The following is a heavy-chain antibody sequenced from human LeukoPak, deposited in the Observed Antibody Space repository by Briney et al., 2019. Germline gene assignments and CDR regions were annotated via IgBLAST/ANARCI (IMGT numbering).Heavy chain of an antibody. Sequence: GGSLRLSCAASGFTFSSYWMSWVRQAPGKGLEWVANIKQDGSEKYYVDSVKGRFTISRDNAKNSLYLQMNSLRAEDTAVYYCTRGAMVRGLWFDPWGQGTLVTVSS. D-gene: IGHD3-10*01. CDR2: IKQDGSEK. CDR1: GFTFSSYW. J-gene: IGHJ5*02. V-gene: IGHV3-7*01. CDR3: TRGAMVRGLWFDP.